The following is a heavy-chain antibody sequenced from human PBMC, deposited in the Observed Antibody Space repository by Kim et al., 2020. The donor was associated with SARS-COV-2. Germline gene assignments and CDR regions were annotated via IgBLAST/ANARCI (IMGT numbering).Heavy chain of an antibody. CDR3: ARPLYSGYDYGSFDY. CDR2: IYYSGST. CDR1: GGSISSSSYY. V-gene: IGHV4-39*01. Sequence: SETLSLTCTVSGGSISSSSYYWGWIRQPPGKGLEWIGSIYYSGSTYYNPSLKSRVTISVDTSKNQFSLKLSSVTAADTAVYYCARPLYSGYDYGSFDYWGQGTLGTVSS. J-gene: IGHJ4*02. D-gene: IGHD5-12*01.